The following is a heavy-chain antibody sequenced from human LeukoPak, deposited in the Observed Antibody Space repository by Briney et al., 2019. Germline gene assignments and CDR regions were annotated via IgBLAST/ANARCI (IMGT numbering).Heavy chain of an antibody. CDR3: ASAEPRGIIWYPY. J-gene: IGHJ4*02. CDR2: IYHSGST. D-gene: IGHD6-13*01. Sequence: SETLSLTCAVSGAPISSNNWWWSWVRQPPGKGLEWIGEIYHSGSTNYNPSLKSRVTMSVDKSKNQFSLKLSSVTAADTAVYYCASAEPRGIIWYPYWGQGTLVTVSS. V-gene: IGHV4-4*02. CDR1: GAPISSNNW.